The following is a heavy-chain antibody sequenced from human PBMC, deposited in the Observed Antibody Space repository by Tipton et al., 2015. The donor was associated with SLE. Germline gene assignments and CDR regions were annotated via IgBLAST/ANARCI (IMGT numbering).Heavy chain of an antibody. V-gene: IGHV4-4*09. Sequence: TLSLTCTVSGDSISSSYWSWLRQPPGKGPEWIGFIHPSGSTNYNPSLRSRVTISIDTSKNQFSLRLNSVTAADTAVYYCARSGGYSYGLDAFDIWGQGTMVTVSS. CDR2: IHPSGST. CDR3: ARSGGYSYGLDAFDI. CDR1: GDSISSSY. J-gene: IGHJ3*02. D-gene: IGHD5-18*01.